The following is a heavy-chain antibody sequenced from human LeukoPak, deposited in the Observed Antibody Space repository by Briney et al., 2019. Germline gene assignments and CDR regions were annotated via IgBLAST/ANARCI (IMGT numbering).Heavy chain of an antibody. CDR1: GGSISSYY. Sequence: SETLSLTCTVSGGSISSYYWSWIRQPAGKGLEWIGRIYTSGSTNYNPSLKSRVSMSVDTSKNQFSLNLSSVTAADTAVYHCARLLAGCPGGRCRAHFDYWGQGTLVTVSS. D-gene: IGHD2-15*01. CDR3: ARLLAGCPGGRCRAHFDY. CDR2: IYTSGST. V-gene: IGHV4-4*07. J-gene: IGHJ4*02.